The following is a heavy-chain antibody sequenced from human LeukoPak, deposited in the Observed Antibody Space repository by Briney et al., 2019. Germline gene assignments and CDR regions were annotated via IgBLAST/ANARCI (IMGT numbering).Heavy chain of an antibody. J-gene: IGHJ4*02. Sequence: GGSLRLSCAASGFTFSTYSMNWVRQAPGKGLEWVSYISYSSSAIYYADSVKGRFTISRDNAKNSLYLHMNSLRDEDTAVYYCARDSYGSSGYYYVSDYWGQGTLVTVSS. D-gene: IGHD3-22*01. V-gene: IGHV3-48*02. CDR2: ISYSSSAI. CDR3: ARDSYGSSGYYYVSDY. CDR1: GFTFSTYS.